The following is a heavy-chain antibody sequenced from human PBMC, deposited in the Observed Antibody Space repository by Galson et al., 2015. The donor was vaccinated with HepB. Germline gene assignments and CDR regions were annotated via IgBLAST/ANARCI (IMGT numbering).Heavy chain of an antibody. D-gene: IGHD2-2*01. J-gene: IGHJ4*02. CDR2: ISGSGGRT. CDR3: AKTVGYCSSTSCYRFYFDF. Sequence: SLRLSCAASGFTFSSSAMNWVRQVPGKGLQWVSAISGSGGRTYYADSAKGRFTISRDNSKNTLYLQMNSLRAEDTAVYYCAKTVGYCSSTSCYRFYFDFWGQGTLVTVSS. CDR1: GFTFSSSA. V-gene: IGHV3-23*01.